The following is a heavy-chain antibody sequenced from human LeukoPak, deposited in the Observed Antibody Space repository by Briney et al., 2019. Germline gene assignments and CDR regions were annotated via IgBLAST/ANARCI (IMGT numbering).Heavy chain of an antibody. CDR2: ISSSGSTI. V-gene: IGHV3-11*01. D-gene: IGHD3-3*01. Sequence: KPGGSLRLSCAASGFTFSDYYMSWIRQAPGKGLEWVSYISSSGSTIYYADSVKGRFTISRDNAKNSLYLQMNSLRAEDTAVYYCASSGGDVLRFLEWLLTSPFFDYWGQGTLVTVSS. CDR1: GFTFSDYY. CDR3: ASSGGDVLRFLEWLLTSPFFDY. J-gene: IGHJ4*02.